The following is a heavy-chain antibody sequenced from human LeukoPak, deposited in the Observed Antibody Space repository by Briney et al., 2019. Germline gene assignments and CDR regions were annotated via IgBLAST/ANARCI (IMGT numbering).Heavy chain of an antibody. V-gene: IGHV4-30-4*01. Sequence: PSETLSLTCTVSGGSISSGDYYWSWIRQPPGKGLEWTGYIYYSGSTYYNPSLKSRVTISVDTSKNQFSLKLSSVTAADTAVYYCARNYGDYDWYFDLWGRGTLVTVSS. J-gene: IGHJ2*01. CDR2: IYYSGST. CDR3: ARNYGDYDWYFDL. CDR1: GGSISSGDYY. D-gene: IGHD4-17*01.